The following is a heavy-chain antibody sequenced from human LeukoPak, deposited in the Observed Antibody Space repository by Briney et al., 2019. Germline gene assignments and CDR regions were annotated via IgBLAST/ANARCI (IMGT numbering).Heavy chain of an antibody. V-gene: IGHV3-21*01. CDR2: ISSSSSYI. J-gene: IGHJ4*02. CDR1: GFTFSSYS. D-gene: IGHD4-17*01. Sequence: GGSLRLSCAASGFTFSSYSMNWVRQAPGKGLEWVSSISSSSSYIYYADSVKGRFTISRDNAKNPLYLQMNSLRAEDTAVYYCAREGQSGDYQYYFDYWGQGTLVTVSS. CDR3: AREGQSGDYQYYFDY.